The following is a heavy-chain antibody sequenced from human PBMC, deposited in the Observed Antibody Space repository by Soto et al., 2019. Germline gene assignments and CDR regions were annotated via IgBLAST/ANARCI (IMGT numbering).Heavy chain of an antibody. CDR3: AREDTSGYYFYDY. V-gene: IGHV5-51*01. CDR1: GFSFRSYW. CDR2: IYPGDSDT. D-gene: IGHD3-22*01. J-gene: IGHJ4*02. Sequence: GASLKISCKGSGFSFRSYWIGWVRQMPGKGLEWMGIIYPGDSDTTYSPSFRGQLTISADKSISTAYLQWSSLKASDTATYYCAREDTSGYYFYDYWGQGTQVTVSS.